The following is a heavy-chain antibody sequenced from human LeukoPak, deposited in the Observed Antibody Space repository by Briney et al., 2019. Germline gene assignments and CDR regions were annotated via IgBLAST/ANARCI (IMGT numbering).Heavy chain of an antibody. D-gene: IGHD6-19*01. Sequence: GGSLRLSCAASGFTFSSYGMHWVRQAPGKGLGWVAVIWYDGSNKYYADSVKGRFTISRDNSKNTLYLQMNSLRAEDTAVYYCARGKYSSGLYYFDYWGQGTLVTVSS. V-gene: IGHV3-33*01. CDR1: GFTFSSYG. CDR2: IWYDGSNK. CDR3: ARGKYSSGLYYFDY. J-gene: IGHJ4*02.